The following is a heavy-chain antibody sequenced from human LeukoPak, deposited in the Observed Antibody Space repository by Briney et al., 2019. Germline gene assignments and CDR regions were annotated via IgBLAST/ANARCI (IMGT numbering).Heavy chain of an antibody. Sequence: GGSLRLSCAASGFTFSSYSMNWVRQAPGKGLEWVSYSSSSGSTIYYADSVKGRFTISRDKAKNSLYLQMTSLRAEDTAVYYCAREIAARPGYFDYWGQGTLVTVSS. CDR1: GFTFSSYS. D-gene: IGHD6-6*01. CDR3: AREIAARPGYFDY. J-gene: IGHJ4*02. V-gene: IGHV3-48*01. CDR2: SSSSGSTI.